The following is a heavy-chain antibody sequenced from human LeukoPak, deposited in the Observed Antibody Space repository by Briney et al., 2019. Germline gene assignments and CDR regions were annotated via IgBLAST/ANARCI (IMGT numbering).Heavy chain of an antibody. CDR2: INPNSGGT. CDR1: GYTFTSYY. V-gene: IGHV1-2*06. Sequence: ASVKVSCKASGYTFTSYYMHWVRQAPGQGLEWMGRINPNSGGTNYAQKFQGRVTMTRDTSISTAYMELSRLRSDDTAVYYCARTWPLMDRGVNAYFDYWGQGTLVTVSS. CDR3: ARTWPLMDRGVNAYFDY. D-gene: IGHD3-10*01. J-gene: IGHJ4*02.